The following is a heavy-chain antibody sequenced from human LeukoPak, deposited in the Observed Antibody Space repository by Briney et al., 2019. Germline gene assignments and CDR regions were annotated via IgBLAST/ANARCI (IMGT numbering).Heavy chain of an antibody. CDR1: GGSISSYY. CDR2: IYYSGST. Sequence: SETLSLTCTVSGGSISSYYWSWIRQPPGKGLEWIGYIYYSGSTNYNPSLKSRVTISVDTSKNQSSLKLNSVTAADTAVYYCTRRRNYLSHFDYWGQGTLVTVSS. CDR3: TRRRNYLSHFDY. J-gene: IGHJ4*02. D-gene: IGHD1-7*01. V-gene: IGHV4-59*12.